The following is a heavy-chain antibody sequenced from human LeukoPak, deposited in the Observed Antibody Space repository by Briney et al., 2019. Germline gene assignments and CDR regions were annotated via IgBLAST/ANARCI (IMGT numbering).Heavy chain of an antibody. Sequence: SETLSLTCAVYGGSFSGYYWSWIRQPPGKGLEWIGEINHSGSTNYNPSLKSRVTISVDTSKNQFSLKLSSVTAADTAVYYCARDGTLRGRYYYYYYMDVWGKGTTVTVSS. D-gene: IGHD3-10*01. CDR1: GGSFSGYY. CDR2: INHSGST. V-gene: IGHV4-34*01. J-gene: IGHJ6*03. CDR3: ARDGTLRGRYYYYYYMDV.